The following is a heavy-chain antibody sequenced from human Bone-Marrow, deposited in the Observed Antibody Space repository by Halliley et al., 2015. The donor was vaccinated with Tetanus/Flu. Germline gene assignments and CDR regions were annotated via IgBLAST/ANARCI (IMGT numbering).Heavy chain of an antibody. CDR1: GFTFSTYA. D-gene: IGHD2-15*01. Sequence: SLRLSCAASGFTFSTYAMSWVRQAPGKGLEWVSNIIDTGGSTFYADSVKGRFTISRDNSKNTLYLQMNSLRAHDTAIYFCAKDLSCSGGSCYERPADYWGQGTLVTVSS. CDR2: IIDTGGST. CDR3: AKDLSCSGGSCYERPADY. V-gene: IGHV3-23*01. J-gene: IGHJ4*02.